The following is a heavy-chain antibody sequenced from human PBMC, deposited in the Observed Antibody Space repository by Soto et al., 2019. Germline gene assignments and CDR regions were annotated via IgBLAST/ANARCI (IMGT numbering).Heavy chain of an antibody. J-gene: IGHJ4*02. CDR3: ARQTHNYDILTGWVPFPPQY. CDR1: GGSISSSSYY. CDR2: IYYSGST. D-gene: IGHD3-9*01. Sequence: LETLSLTCTVSGGSISSSSYYWGWIRQPPGKGLEWIGSIYYSGSTYYNPSLKSRVTISVDTSKNQFSLKLSSVTAADTAVYYCARQTHNYDILTGWVPFPPQYWGQGTLVTVSS. V-gene: IGHV4-39*01.